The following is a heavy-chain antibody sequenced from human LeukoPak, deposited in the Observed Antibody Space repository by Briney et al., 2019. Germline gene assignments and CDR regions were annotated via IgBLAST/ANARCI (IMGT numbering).Heavy chain of an antibody. Sequence: SVKVSCKASGGTFNSYAISWVRQAPGQGLEWMGRIIPILGIANYAQKFQGRVTITADKSTSTAYMELSSLRSEDTAVYYCARVGYGSGKFDYWGQGTLVTVSS. CDR2: IIPILGIA. V-gene: IGHV1-69*04. D-gene: IGHD3-10*01. CDR3: ARVGYGSGKFDY. CDR1: GGTFNSYA. J-gene: IGHJ4*02.